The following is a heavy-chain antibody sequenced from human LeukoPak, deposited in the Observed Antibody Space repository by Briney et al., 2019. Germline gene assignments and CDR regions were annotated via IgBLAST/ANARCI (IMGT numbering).Heavy chain of an antibody. J-gene: IGHJ3*01. CDR1: GGSLNSYY. D-gene: IGHD1-14*01. CDR2: ISYTGEEI. Sequence: SETLSLTCTVSGGSLNSYYWSWIRQPPGKRLEWIGYISYTGEEINYNPSLKSRLTPSVDTSKHQFSLMLTSVTAADTAIYYCARQPGGTAAFDVWAQGTMVTVSS. CDR3: ARQPGGTAAFDV. V-gene: IGHV4-59*08.